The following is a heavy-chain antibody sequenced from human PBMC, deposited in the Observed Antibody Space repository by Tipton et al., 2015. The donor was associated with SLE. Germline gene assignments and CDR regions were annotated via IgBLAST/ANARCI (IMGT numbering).Heavy chain of an antibody. J-gene: IGHJ6*03. CDR2: IYYSGST. D-gene: IGHD3-22*01. CDR1: GGSVSSNPHY. CDR3: ASPPHDSSGFHYMDV. Sequence: TLSLTCTVSGGSVSSNPHYWSWLRQPPGKGLEWIGYIYYSGSTYYNPSLKSRVTISIDTSKNQFSLKLTSVTAADTAVYYCASPPHDSSGFHYMDVWGKGTTVTVSS. V-gene: IGHV4-30-4*01.